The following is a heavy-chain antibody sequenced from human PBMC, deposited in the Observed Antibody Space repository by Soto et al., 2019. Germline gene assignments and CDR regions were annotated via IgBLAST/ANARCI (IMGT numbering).Heavy chain of an antibody. CDR2: IAYDGTIK. D-gene: IGHD1-26*01. CDR3: ARVKIKGAPDDLDS. Sequence: QEQLVESGGDVVQPGRSLTLSGAASGFTFSANAMHWVRQAPGKGLEWVAVIAYDGTIKIYSDSVKGRFTISRDDSKSTLHLQMNSRRPEDTAVYYWARVKIKGAPDDLDSWCQGTVVSVYS. J-gene: IGHJ4*02. V-gene: IGHV3-30-3*01. CDR1: GFTFSANA.